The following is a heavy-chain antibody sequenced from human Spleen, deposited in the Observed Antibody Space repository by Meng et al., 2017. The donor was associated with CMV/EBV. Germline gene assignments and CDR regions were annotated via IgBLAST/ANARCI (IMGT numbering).Heavy chain of an antibody. J-gene: IGHJ4*02. Sequence: SETLSLTCAVYGGSFNGYYWSWIRQPPGKGLEWIGEINDSGSTKYNPSLKSRVTISIDTSKNQFSLRLSSVTATDTAVYYCAREDYGDHAQDYWGQGALVTVSS. CDR1: GGSFNGYY. V-gene: IGHV4-34*01. D-gene: IGHD4-17*01. CDR3: AREDYGDHAQDY. CDR2: INDSGST.